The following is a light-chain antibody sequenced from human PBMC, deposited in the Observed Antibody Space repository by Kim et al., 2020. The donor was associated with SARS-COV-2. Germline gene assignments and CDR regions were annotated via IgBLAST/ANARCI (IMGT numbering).Light chain of an antibody. CDR3: QAWDSSPGV. J-gene: IGLJ2*01. V-gene: IGLV3-1*01. CDR2: RDS. CDR1: RLEDMH. Sequence: TGPTASFTGDRDRLEDMHACRHQQSPGPAPVLYFYRDSKRATGIPVRFSGSDSGDTATLTISGTQAMDEADYYCQAWDSSPGVFGGGTQLTVL.